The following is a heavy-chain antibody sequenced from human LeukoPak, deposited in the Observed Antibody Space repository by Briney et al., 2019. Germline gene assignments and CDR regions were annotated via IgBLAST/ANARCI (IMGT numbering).Heavy chain of an antibody. D-gene: IGHD1-1*01. CDR1: GGTFNHFG. V-gene: IGHV1-69*04. J-gene: IGHJ4*02. Sequence: SVKVSCKASGGTFNHFGINWVRQAPGQGLEWMGRIIPILDLTKYAPKIQDRVTITADKSTSTAYMELNSLRSEDTAVYFCARDSGRPPTSFDYRGQGTQVTVSS. CDR3: ARDSGRPPTSFDY. CDR2: IIPILDLT.